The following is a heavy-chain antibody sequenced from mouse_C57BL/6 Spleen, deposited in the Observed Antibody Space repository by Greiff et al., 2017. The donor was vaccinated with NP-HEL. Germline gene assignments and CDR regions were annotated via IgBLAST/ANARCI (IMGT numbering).Heavy chain of an antibody. Sequence: QVHVKQPGAELVRPGSSVKLSCKASGYTFTSYWMHWVKQRPIQGLEWIGNIDPSDSETHYNQKFMDKATLTVDKSSSTAYMQLSSLTSEDSAVYYCARQTGTGYFDVWGTGTTVTVSS. D-gene: IGHD4-1*01. J-gene: IGHJ1*03. CDR2: IDPSDSET. V-gene: IGHV1-52*01. CDR1: GYTFTSYW. CDR3: ARQTGTGYFDV.